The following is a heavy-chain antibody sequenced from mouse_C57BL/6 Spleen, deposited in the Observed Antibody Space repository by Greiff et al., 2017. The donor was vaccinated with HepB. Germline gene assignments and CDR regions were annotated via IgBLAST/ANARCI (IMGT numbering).Heavy chain of an antibody. Sequence: QVHVKQPGAELVMPGASVKLSCKASGYTFTSYWMHWVKQRPGQGLEWIGEIDPSDSYTNYNQKFKGKSTLTVDKSSSTAYMQLSSLTSEDSAVYYCARKRRANPGNFDYWGQGTTLTVSS. V-gene: IGHV1-69*01. CDR3: ARKRRANPGNFDY. CDR2: IDPSDSYT. J-gene: IGHJ2*01. D-gene: IGHD3-1*01. CDR1: GYTFTSYW.